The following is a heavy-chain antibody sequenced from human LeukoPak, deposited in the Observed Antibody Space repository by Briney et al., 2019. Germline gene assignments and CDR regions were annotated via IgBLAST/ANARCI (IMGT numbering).Heavy chain of an antibody. V-gene: IGHV5-10-1*01. J-gene: IGHJ5*02. D-gene: IGHD2-15*01. CDR2: IDPSDSYT. CDR3: VRSPACSSGTCYPNWFDP. CDR1: GYSFTNYW. Sequence: GESLKISCKGSGYSFTNYWINWVRQMPGKGLEWMGRIDPSDSYTDYSPSFQGHVTISIDKSISTAYLQWSSLKASDTAMYYCVRSPACSSGTCYPNWFDPWGQGTLVTVSS.